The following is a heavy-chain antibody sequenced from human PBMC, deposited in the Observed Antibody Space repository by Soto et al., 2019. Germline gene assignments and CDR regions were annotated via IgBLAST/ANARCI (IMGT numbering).Heavy chain of an antibody. CDR1: GYTFTSYG. J-gene: IGHJ4*02. D-gene: IGHD2-2*01. V-gene: IGHV1-18*01. CDR3: ARALGNCICNSCEGPYFDY. CDR2: ISAYNGNT. Sequence: ASVKVSCKASGYTFTSYGISWVRQAPGQGLEWMGWISAYNGNTNYAQKLQGRVTMTTDTSTSTAYMELRSLRSDDTAVYYCARALGNCICNSCEGPYFDYWGQGTLVTVSS.